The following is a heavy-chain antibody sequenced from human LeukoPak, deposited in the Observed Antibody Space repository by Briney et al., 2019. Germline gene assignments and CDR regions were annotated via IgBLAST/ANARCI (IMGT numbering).Heavy chain of an antibody. D-gene: IGHD3-10*01. V-gene: IGHV1-69*13. J-gene: IGHJ3*02. CDR3: ATDHRGVPNAFDI. Sequence: ASVKVSCKASGGTFSSYAISWVRQAPGQGLEWMGGIIPIFGTANYAQKFQGRVTITADESTSTAYMELSSLRSEDTAVYYCATDHRGVPNAFDIWGQGTMVTVSS. CDR2: IIPIFGTA. CDR1: GGTFSSYA.